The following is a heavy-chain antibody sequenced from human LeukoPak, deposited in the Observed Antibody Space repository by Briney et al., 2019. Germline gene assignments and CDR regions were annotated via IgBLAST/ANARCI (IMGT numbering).Heavy chain of an antibody. CDR3: ARGVDSGSSYYYYGMDV. Sequence: SETLSLTCTVSGGSMRSYYWSWLRQPPGKGLEWIGYIYYSGNTNYNPSLNSRVTISIDTSKNQFSLKLSSVTAADTAVYYCARGVDSGSSYYYYGMDVWGQGTTVTVSS. CDR1: GGSMRSYY. J-gene: IGHJ6*02. CDR2: IYYSGNT. D-gene: IGHD6-6*01. V-gene: IGHV4-59*01.